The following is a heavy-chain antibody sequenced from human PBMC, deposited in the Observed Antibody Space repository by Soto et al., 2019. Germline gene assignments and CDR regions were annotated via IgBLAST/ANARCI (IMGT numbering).Heavy chain of an antibody. CDR2: INSSNGNA. CDR3: ARGGPTSADHYYGMDV. V-gene: IGHV1-18*01. D-gene: IGHD3-10*01. J-gene: IGHJ6*02. Sequence: WASVKVSCKASAYTFTRYGVNWVRQAPGQGLEWMGWINSSNGNAEYAQNLQGRVTMTIDTSTSTAYMELRSLRSDDTAVYYCARGGPTSADHYYGMDVWDQGTTVTVSS. CDR1: AYTFTRYG.